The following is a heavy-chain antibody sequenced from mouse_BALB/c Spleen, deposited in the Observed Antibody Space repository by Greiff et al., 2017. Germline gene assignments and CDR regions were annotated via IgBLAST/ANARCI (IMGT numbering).Heavy chain of an antibody. CDR2: ISYSGST. CDR1: GYSITSDYA. CDR3: ARTGYYSPCGFDV. D-gene: IGHD2-12*01. J-gene: IGHJ1*01. Sequence: EVMLVESGPGLVKPSQSLSLTCTVTGYSITSDYAWNWIRQFPGNKLEWMGYISYSGSTSYNPSLKSRISITRDTSKNQFFLQLNSVTTEDTATYYCARTGYYSPCGFDVWGAGTTVTVSS. V-gene: IGHV3-2*02.